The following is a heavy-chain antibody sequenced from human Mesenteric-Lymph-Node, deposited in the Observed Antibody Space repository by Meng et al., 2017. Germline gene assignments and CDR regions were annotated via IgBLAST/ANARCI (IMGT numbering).Heavy chain of an antibody. CDR2: ISAYNGNT. D-gene: IGHD2-2*01. Sequence: ASVKVSCKASGYTFTSYGISWVRQAPGQGLEWMGWISAYNGNTNYAQKLQGRVTMTTDTSTSTACMELRSLRSDDTAVYYCARGRKLSSNIVVVPAGFDPWGQGTLVTVSS. CDR1: GYTFTSYG. V-gene: IGHV1-18*01. CDR3: ARGRKLSSNIVVVPAGFDP. J-gene: IGHJ5*02.